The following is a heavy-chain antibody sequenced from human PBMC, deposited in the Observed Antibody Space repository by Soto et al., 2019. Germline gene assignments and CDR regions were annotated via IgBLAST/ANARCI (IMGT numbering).Heavy chain of an antibody. CDR1: GYTFTSYG. J-gene: IGHJ4*02. Sequence: ASVKVSCKASGYTFTSYGISWVRQAPGQGLEWMGWISADNGNTNYAQKLQGRVTMTRDTSASTAYMELSSLRSDDTAVYYCAKEVWAYWGQGTLVTVSS. CDR3: AKEVWAY. CDR2: ISADNGNT. V-gene: IGHV1-18*01. D-gene: IGHD1-26*01.